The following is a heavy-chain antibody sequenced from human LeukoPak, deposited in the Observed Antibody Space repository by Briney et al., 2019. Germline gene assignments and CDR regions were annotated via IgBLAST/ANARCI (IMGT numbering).Heavy chain of an antibody. CDR3: ARVTFGGVIVDY. J-gene: IGHJ4*02. CDR1: GFTFSTYT. D-gene: IGHD3-16*02. Sequence: GSLRLSCAASGFTFSTYTMNWIRQPPGKGLEWIGSIYYSGSTYYNPSLKSRVTISVDTSKNQFSLKLSSVTAADTAVYYCARVTFGGVIVDYWGQGTLVTVSS. V-gene: IGHV4-39*01. CDR2: IYYSGST.